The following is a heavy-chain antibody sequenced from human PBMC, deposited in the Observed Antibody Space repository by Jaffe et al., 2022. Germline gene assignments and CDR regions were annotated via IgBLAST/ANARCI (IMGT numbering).Heavy chain of an antibody. Sequence: QVQLQESGPGLVKPSETLSLTCAVSGYSISSGYYWGWIRQPPGKGLEWIGSIYHSGSTYYNPSLKSRVTISVDTSKNQFSLKLSSVTAADTAVYYCARGPYYYDSSGYYYYFDYWGQGTLVTVSS. CDR2: IYHSGST. J-gene: IGHJ4*02. V-gene: IGHV4-38-2*01. CDR3: ARGPYYYDSSGYYYYFDY. D-gene: IGHD3-22*01. CDR1: GYSISSGYY.